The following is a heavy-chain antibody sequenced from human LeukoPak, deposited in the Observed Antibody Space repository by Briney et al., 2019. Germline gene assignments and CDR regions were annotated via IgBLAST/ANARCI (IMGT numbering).Heavy chain of an antibody. CDR2: IRSTGSST. Sequence: GGSLRLSCTASRFTFRDYYVTWIRQAPGKGLEWVSYIRSTGSSTAYADSVKGRFAISRDNAKNSLYLQMNGLRVEDTAVYYCARVYYASWSGQPLSQHWLDPWGQGTLVTVSS. D-gene: IGHD3-3*01. CDR3: ARVYYASWSGQPLSQHWLDP. V-gene: IGHV3-11*04. CDR1: RFTFRDYY. J-gene: IGHJ5*02.